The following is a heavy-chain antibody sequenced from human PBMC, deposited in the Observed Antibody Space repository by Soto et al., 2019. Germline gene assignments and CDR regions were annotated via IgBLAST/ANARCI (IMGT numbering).Heavy chain of an antibody. J-gene: IGHJ3*02. CDR1: GFTFSSYP. V-gene: IGHV3-23*01. Sequence: EVQILESGGGLVQPGGSLRLSCAASGFTFSSYPMYWVRQAPGKGLAWVSGISDSGTGTYYADSVKGRFTISRDNSKNTVYLQMKSLRAEDTAVYYCAKDHTVVIRDAFDIWGQGTMVNVSS. CDR2: ISDSGTGT. D-gene: IGHD3-22*01. CDR3: AKDHTVVIRDAFDI.